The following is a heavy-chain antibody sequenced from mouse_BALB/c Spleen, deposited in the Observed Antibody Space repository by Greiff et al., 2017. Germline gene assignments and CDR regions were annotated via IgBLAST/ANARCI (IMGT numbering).Heavy chain of an antibody. J-gene: IGHJ4*01. CDR3: ARSHYYGSSPRAMDY. D-gene: IGHD1-1*01. CDR1: GYTFTDYA. V-gene: IGHV1S137*01. CDR2: ISTYYGDA. Sequence: VQLQQSGAELVRPGVSVKISCKGSGYTFTDYAMHWVKQSHAKSLEWIGVISTYYGDASYNQKFKGKATMTVDKSSSTAYMELARLTSEDSAIYYCARSHYYGSSPRAMDYWGQGTSVTVSS.